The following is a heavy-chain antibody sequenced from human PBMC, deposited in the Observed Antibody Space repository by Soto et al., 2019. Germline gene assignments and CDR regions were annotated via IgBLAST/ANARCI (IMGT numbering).Heavy chain of an antibody. J-gene: IGHJ3*02. Sequence: PGGSLRLSCAASGFTFSSYGMSWVRQAPGKGLEWVSVISGSGGSTYYADAVKGRFTLSRDNSKNTVYLQMNSLRAEDTAVYYCAKATATGGGAFDICGQGTMVTVSS. D-gene: IGHD2-8*02. V-gene: IGHV3-23*01. CDR2: ISGSGGST. CDR3: AKATATGGGAFDI. CDR1: GFTFSSYG.